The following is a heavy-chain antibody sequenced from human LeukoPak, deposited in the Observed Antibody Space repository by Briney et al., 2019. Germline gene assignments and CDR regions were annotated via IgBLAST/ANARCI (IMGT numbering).Heavy chain of an antibody. CDR3: ARDLGRAVAGVGDY. CDR1: GFTFSSYS. Sequence: GGSLRLSCAASGFTFSSYSMNWVRQAPGKGLEWVSSISSSSSYIYYADSVKGRFTISRDDAKNSLYLQMNSLRAEDTAVNYCARDLGRAVAGVGDYWGQGTLVTVSS. J-gene: IGHJ4*02. V-gene: IGHV3-21*01. CDR2: ISSSSSYI. D-gene: IGHD6-19*01.